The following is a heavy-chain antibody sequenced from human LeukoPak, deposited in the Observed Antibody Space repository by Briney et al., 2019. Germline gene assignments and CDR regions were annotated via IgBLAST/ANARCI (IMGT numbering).Heavy chain of an antibody. CDR3: ARIGAGSSRDY. CDR1: GFTFSNFA. J-gene: IGHJ4*02. V-gene: IGHV3-21*01. Sequence: PGGPLRLSGAASGFTFSNFAITWVRQAPGKGLEWVSSIVGSSSTYYADSLKSRFTISRDNAKNSLYLQMNSLRAEDTAVYYCARIGAGSSRDYWGEGTLVTVSS. D-gene: IGHD6-13*01. CDR2: IVGSSST.